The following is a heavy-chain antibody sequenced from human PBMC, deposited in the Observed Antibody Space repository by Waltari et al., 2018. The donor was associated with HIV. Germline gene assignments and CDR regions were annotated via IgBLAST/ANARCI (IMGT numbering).Heavy chain of an antibody. J-gene: IGHJ4*02. D-gene: IGHD2-21*01. CDR3: ASHPVPFCGNRRCYGGF. CDR1: GFPFVSYA. CDR2: ISATGATT. V-gene: IGHV3-23*01. Sequence: EVQLLESGGALVQPGGSLRLSCAGSGFPFVSYAMCLVCQAPGKGLEWVSSISATGATTYYSDSVKGRFTISRDNSKNTLSLQMNSLLVEDTAIYYCASHPVPFCGNRRCYGGFWGQGTLVTVSS.